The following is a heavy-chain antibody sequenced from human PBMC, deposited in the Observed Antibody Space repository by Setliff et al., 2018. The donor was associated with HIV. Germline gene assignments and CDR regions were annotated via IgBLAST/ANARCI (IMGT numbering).Heavy chain of an antibody. D-gene: IGHD3-16*01. J-gene: IGHJ4*02. CDR1: GYSFTAYD. CDR3: ARPSHVYDDDGPLGY. Sequence: ASVKVSCKTSGYSFTAYDINWVRQATGRGLEWMAWMNPSTGEIGYAQKFQGRLTMTRDSSITTAFMELRGLRSEDTAIYYCARPSHVYDDDGPLGYWGQGTQVTVSS. CDR2: MNPSTGEI. V-gene: IGHV1-8*01.